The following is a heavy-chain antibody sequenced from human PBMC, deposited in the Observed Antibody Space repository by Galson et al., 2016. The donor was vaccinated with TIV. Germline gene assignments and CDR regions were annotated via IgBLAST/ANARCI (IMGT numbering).Heavy chain of an antibody. CDR1: GFPFSSYT. D-gene: IGHD3-3*01. V-gene: IGHV3-30*04. J-gene: IGHJ4*02. CDR2: KSYDGGNE. Sequence: SLRLSCAASGFPFSSYTMHWVRQAPGKGLEWVAIKSYDGGNEYYADSVKGRFTICRDNSKNTLYLQMGSLRIEDTAVYYCARDGHDFWSGGANTLDYWGQGMLVTASS. CDR3: ARDGHDFWSGGANTLDY.